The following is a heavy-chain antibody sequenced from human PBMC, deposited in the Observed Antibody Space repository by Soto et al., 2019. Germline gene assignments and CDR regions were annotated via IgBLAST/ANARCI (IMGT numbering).Heavy chain of an antibody. J-gene: IGHJ2*01. CDR1: GFTFDDYA. D-gene: IGHD4-17*01. CDR3: AKVEGQSFGDYSRYFDL. CDR2: ISWNSGSI. Sequence: VQLVESGGGLVQPGRSLRLSCAASGFTFDDYAMHWVRQAPGKGLEWVSGISWNSGSIGYADSVKGRFTISRDNAKNSLYLQMNSLRAEDTALYYCAKVEGQSFGDYSRYFDLWGRGTLVTVSS. V-gene: IGHV3-9*01.